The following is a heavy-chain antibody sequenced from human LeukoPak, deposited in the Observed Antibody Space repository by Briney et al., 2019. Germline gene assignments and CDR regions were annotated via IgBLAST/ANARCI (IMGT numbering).Heavy chain of an antibody. CDR3: ARDRHYDILTGYYDLDY. V-gene: IGHV1-18*04. CDR2: ISAYNGNT. J-gene: IGHJ4*02. Sequence: APVKVSCKASGYTFTRYGISWVRQAPGHGLEWMGWISAYNGNTNYAQKLQGRVTMTTDTSTNTAYMQLRSLRSDGTAVYYCARDRHYDILTGYYDLDYWGQRTLVTVSS. CDR1: GYTFTRYG. D-gene: IGHD3-9*01.